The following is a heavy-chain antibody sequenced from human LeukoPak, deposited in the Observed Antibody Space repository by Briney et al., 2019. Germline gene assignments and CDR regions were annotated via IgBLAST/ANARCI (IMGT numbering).Heavy chain of an antibody. D-gene: IGHD3-3*01. V-gene: IGHV3-33*01. CDR1: GFTFSSYG. CDR3: AGGAADFWSGYYGYFDY. CDR2: IWYDGSNK. J-gene: IGHJ4*02. Sequence: PGGSLRLSCAASGFTFSSYGMPWVRQAPGKGLEWVAVIWYDGSNKYYADSVKGRFTISRDNSKNTLYLQMNSLRAEDTAVYYCAGGAADFWSGYYGYFDYWGQGTLVTVSS.